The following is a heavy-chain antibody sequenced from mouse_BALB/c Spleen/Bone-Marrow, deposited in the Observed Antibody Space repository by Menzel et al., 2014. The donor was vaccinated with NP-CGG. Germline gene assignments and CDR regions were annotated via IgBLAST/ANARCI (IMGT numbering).Heavy chain of an antibody. CDR1: GYTFTSYW. D-gene: IGHD2-3*01. CDR3: ARALGDGYYYAMDY. Sequence: QVQLQQSGAELVKPGAPVNLSCKASGYTFTSYWMNWVKQRPGRGLEWIGRIDPSDSETHYNQKFKDKATLTVDKSSSTAYIQLSSLTSEDSAVYYCARALGDGYYYAMDYWGQGTSVTVSS. V-gene: IGHV1-69*02. CDR2: IDPSDSET. J-gene: IGHJ4*01.